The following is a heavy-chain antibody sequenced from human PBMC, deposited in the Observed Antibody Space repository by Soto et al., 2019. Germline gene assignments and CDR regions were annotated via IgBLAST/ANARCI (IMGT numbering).Heavy chain of an antibody. V-gene: IGHV4-38-2*01. D-gene: IGHD3-22*01. Sequence: SETLSLTCFVSRYSISSGYYWGWIRQPPGKGLEWIGSIFHGGTTYYNPSLKSRLTISVDTSKNQFSLTLSSVAAADTAVYYCARHADSSSYYYPFDYWGQGSLVTVSS. J-gene: IGHJ4*02. CDR2: IFHGGTT. CDR3: ARHADSSSYYYPFDY. CDR1: RYSISSGYY.